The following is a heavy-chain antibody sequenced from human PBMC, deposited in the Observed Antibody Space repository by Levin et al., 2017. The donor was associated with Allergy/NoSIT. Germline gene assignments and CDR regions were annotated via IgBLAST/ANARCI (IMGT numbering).Heavy chain of an antibody. V-gene: IGHV1-46*01. J-gene: IGHJ4*02. CDR2: INPSGGST. Sequence: GESLKISCKASGYTFTSYYMHWVRQAPGQGLEWMGIINPSGGSTSYAQKFQGRVTMTRDTSTSTVYMELSSLRSEDTAVYYCARETTYYDFWSGYRSYYFEYWGQGTLVTVSS. CDR3: ARETTYYDFWSGYRSYYFEY. CDR1: GYTFTSYY. D-gene: IGHD3-3*01.